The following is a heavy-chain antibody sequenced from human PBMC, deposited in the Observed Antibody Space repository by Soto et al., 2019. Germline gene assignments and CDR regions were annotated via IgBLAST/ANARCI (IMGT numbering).Heavy chain of an antibody. CDR3: ARPVVVAATPYYYYYMDV. CDR2: ISGSGGST. D-gene: IGHD2-15*01. Sequence: EVQLLESGGGLVQPGGSLRLSCAASGFTFSSYAMSWVRQAPGKGLEWVSAISGSGGSTYYADSVKGRFTISRDTSKNTLYLQMNSLRAEDTAVYYCARPVVVAATPYYYYYMDVWGKGTTVTVSS. J-gene: IGHJ6*03. V-gene: IGHV3-23*01. CDR1: GFTFSSYA.